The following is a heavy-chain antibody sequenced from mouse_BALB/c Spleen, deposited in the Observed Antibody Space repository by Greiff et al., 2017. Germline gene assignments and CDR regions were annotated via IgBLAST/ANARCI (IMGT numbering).Heavy chain of an antibody. J-gene: IGHJ3*01. D-gene: IGHD1-1*01. V-gene: IGHV5-6-5*01. CDR3: ARKGPLYYGSSRGFAY. CDR2: ISSGGST. Sequence: DVKLVESGGGLVKPGGSLKLSCAASGFTFSSYAMSWVRQTPEKRLEWVASISSGGSTYYPDSVKGRFTISRDNARNILYLQMSSLRSEDTAMYYCARKGPLYYGSSRGFAYWGQGTLVTVSA. CDR1: GFTFSSYA.